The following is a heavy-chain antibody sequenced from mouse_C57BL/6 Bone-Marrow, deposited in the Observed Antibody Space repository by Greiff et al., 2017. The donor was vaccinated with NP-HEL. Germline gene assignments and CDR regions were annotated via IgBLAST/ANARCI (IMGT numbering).Heavy chain of an antibody. CDR3: AKNSNYWFAY. D-gene: IGHD2-5*01. V-gene: IGHV1-64*01. Sequence: VQLQQPGAELVKPGASVKFSCKASGYTFTSYWMHWVNQRPGQGLEWLGMIHPNSGSTNNNEKFKSKATLTVDKSSSTAYMQLSSLTSEYSAVYYCAKNSNYWFAYWGQGTLVTVSA. CDR2: IHPNSGST. J-gene: IGHJ3*01. CDR1: GYTFTSYW.